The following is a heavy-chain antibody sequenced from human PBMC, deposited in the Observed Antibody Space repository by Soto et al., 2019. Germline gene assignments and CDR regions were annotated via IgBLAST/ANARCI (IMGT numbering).Heavy chain of an antibody. Sequence: ASVKVSCKASGGTFSSYAMRWVRQAPGQGLEWMGWINPTDGTRNFAQKFEDRVTMTTAPSTNTVFLELRSLKSDDTAIYYCARDRLRGYDSSGFYSWGQGTMVTVSS. CDR2: INPTDGTR. CDR3: ARDRLRGYDSSGFYS. D-gene: IGHD3-22*01. J-gene: IGHJ4*02. CDR1: GGTFSSYA. V-gene: IGHV1-18*01.